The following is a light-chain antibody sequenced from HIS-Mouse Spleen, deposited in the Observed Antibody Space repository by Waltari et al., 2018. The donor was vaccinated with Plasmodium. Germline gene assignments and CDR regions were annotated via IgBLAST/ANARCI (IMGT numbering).Light chain of an antibody. CDR2: EDS. Sequence: SYELTQPPSLSVSPGQTARITCSGESLPKKYAYWYQQTSGQAPVLVIYEDSKRPTGIPERFSGSSSGTMATLTISGAQVEDEADYYCYSTDSSGNRVFGGGTKLTVL. J-gene: IGLJ3*02. V-gene: IGLV3-10*01. CDR1: SLPKKY. CDR3: YSTDSSGNRV.